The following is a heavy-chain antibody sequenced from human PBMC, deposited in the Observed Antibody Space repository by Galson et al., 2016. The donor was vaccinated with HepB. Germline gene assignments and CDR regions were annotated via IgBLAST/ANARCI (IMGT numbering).Heavy chain of an antibody. CDR3: ARSAYQYDSRGYYYGEEWFDP. D-gene: IGHD3-22*01. J-gene: IGHJ5*02. CDR2: ISSSGTYI. CDR1: GFTFSTYS. Sequence: SLRLSCAASGFTFSTYSMNWVRQPPGKGLEWVSSISSSGTYIYYADSLKGRFTISRDNAKNSLYLQMSSLRAEDTAVYYCARSAYQYDSRGYYYGEEWFDPWGQGTLVTVSS. V-gene: IGHV3-21*01.